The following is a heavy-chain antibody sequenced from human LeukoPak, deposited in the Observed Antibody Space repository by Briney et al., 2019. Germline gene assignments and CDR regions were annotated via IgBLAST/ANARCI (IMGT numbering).Heavy chain of an antibody. J-gene: IGHJ4*02. Sequence: PSETLSLTCAVYGGSFSGYYWSWIRQPPGKGLEWIGEINHSGSTNYNPSLKSRVTISVDTSKIQFSLKLSSVTAADTAVYYCARSLRVGATDYWGQGTLVTVSS. CDR1: GGSFSGYY. CDR3: ARSLRVGATDY. V-gene: IGHV4-34*01. CDR2: INHSGST. D-gene: IGHD1-26*01.